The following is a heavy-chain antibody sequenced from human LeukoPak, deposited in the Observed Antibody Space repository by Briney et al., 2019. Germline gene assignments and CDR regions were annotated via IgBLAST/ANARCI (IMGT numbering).Heavy chain of an antibody. D-gene: IGHD5-18*01. CDR2: ISAGGGTT. J-gene: IGHJ4*02. V-gene: IGHV3-23*01. CDR1: GVTFSSYS. CDR3: AKYRVDTSLGRNFDY. Sequence: QTGGSLRLSCAASGVTFSSYSMTWVRQAPGKGLEWVSVISAGGGTTYYADSVKGRFTVSTDNSKNTLYLQMNGLRAEDTAIYYCAKYRVDTSLGRNFDYWGQGTLVTVSS.